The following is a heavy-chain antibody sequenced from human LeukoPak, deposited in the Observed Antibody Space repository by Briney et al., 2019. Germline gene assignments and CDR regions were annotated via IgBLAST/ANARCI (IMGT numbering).Heavy chain of an antibody. CDR1: GFTFSSYW. D-gene: IGHD2-2*01. Sequence: GGSLRLSCEVSGFTFSSYWMTWARHIPGKGLEWVSVIYSGGSTYYADSVKGRFTISRDNSKNTVYLQMKTLRAEDTAVYYCARDRRYCSGSTCYSGIDFWGQGTLVSVSS. J-gene: IGHJ4*02. V-gene: IGHV3-53*01. CDR2: IYSGGST. CDR3: ARDRRYCSGSTCYSGIDF.